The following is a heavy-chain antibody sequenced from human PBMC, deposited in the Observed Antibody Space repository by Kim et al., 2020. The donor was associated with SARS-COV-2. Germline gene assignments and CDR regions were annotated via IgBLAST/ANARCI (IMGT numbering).Heavy chain of an antibody. CDR1: GFTFSSYA. CDR3: ARDNPHDILLWFGELCGYFDY. CDR2: ISYDGSNK. V-gene: IGHV3-30*04. Sequence: GGSLRLSCAASGFTFSSYAMHWVRQAPGKGLEWVAVISYDGSNKYYADSVKGRFTISRDNSKNTLYLQMNSLRAEDTAVYYCARDNPHDILLWFGELCGYFDYWGQGTLVTVSS. J-gene: IGHJ4*02. D-gene: IGHD3-10*01.